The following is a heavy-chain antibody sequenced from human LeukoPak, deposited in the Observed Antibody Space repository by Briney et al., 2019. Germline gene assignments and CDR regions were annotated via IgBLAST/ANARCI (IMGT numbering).Heavy chain of an antibody. J-gene: IGHJ6*03. CDR1: GYTFTSYG. Sequence: ASVKVSCKASGYTFTSYGISWVRQAPGQGLVWMGWISAYNGNIIYAQKLQGRVTITTDTYTSTAYMELTSLRSDDTAVYYCARGEYQVEEYYYYMDVWGKGTTVTVSS. CDR3: ARGEYQVEEYYYYMDV. V-gene: IGHV1-18*01. D-gene: IGHD2-2*01. CDR2: ISAYNGNI.